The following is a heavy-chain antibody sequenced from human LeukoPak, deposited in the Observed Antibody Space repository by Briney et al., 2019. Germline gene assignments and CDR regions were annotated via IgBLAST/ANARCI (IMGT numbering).Heavy chain of an antibody. CDR2: IYHSGST. V-gene: IGHV4-4*02. Sequence: SGTLSLTCAVSGGSISSSNWWSWVRQPPGKGLEWIGEIYHSGSTNYNPSLKSRVAISVDKSKNQFPLKLSSVTAADTAVYYCARGMIVVPGAFDIWGQGTMVTVSS. CDR3: ARGMIVVPGAFDI. CDR1: GGSISSSNW. J-gene: IGHJ3*02. D-gene: IGHD3-22*01.